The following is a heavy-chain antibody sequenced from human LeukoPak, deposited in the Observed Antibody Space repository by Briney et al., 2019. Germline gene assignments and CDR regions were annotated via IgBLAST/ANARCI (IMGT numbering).Heavy chain of an antibody. Sequence: GGSPRLSCAASGFTFDDYAMHWVRQAPGKGLEWVSGITWNSGSIGYADSVKGRFTISRDNAKNSLYLQMNSLRAEDTALYYCAKDRPYYYGSGSYRGAFDIWGQGTMVTVSS. V-gene: IGHV3-9*01. D-gene: IGHD3-10*01. CDR1: GFTFDDYA. J-gene: IGHJ3*02. CDR2: ITWNSGSI. CDR3: AKDRPYYYGSGSYRGAFDI.